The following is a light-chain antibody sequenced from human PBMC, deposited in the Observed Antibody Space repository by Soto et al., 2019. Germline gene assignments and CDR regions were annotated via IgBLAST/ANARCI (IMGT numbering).Light chain of an antibody. Sequence: SVLTQPPSASGTPGQRVTISCSGSNSNIGNNYVSWYQQLPGTAPKLLIYDNNKRPSEIPDRFSGSKSGPSATLGITGLQTGDEADYYCGTWDSSLSAGVFGTGTKVTV. CDR3: GTWDSSLSAGV. CDR2: DNN. CDR1: NSNIGNNY. J-gene: IGLJ1*01. V-gene: IGLV1-51*01.